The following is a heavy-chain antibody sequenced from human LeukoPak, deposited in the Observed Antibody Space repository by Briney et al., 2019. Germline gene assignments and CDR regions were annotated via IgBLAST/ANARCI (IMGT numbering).Heavy chain of an antibody. D-gene: IGHD3-9*01. CDR3: AKDSGYDILGFDP. Sequence: PGRSLRLSCAASGFTFDDYAMHWVRQAPGKGLEWVSGISRNSGSIGYADSVKGRFTISRDNAKSSLYLQMNSLRAEDTALYYCAKDSGYDILGFDPWGQGTLVTVSS. J-gene: IGHJ5*02. V-gene: IGHV3-9*01. CDR1: GFTFDDYA. CDR2: ISRNSGSI.